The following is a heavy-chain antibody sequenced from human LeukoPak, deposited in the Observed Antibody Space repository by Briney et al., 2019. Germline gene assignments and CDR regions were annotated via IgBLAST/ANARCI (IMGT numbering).Heavy chain of an antibody. CDR3: AKDTGAGGPYYYYYGMDV. CDR1: GFTFGDYA. V-gene: IGHV3-9*01. J-gene: IGHJ6*02. CDR2: ISWNSGSI. D-gene: IGHD1-26*01. Sequence: GGSLRLSCAASGFTFGDYAMHWVWQAPGKGLEWVSGISWNSGSIGYADSVKGRFTISRDNAKNSLYLQMNSLRAEDTALYYCAKDTGAGGPYYYYYGMDVWGQGTTVTVSS.